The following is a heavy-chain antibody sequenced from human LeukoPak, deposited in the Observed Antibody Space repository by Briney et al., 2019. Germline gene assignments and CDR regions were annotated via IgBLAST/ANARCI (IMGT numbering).Heavy chain of an antibody. Sequence: GGSLRLSCAASGFTCSSYGMHWVRQAPGKGLEWVAFIRYDGSNKYYADSVKGRFTISRDNAKNSLYLQMNSLRAEDTAVYYCSIDSCSGGSCYPDYWGQGTLVTVSS. CDR3: SIDSCSGGSCYPDY. J-gene: IGHJ4*02. V-gene: IGHV3-30*02. D-gene: IGHD2-15*01. CDR2: IRYDGSNK. CDR1: GFTCSSYG.